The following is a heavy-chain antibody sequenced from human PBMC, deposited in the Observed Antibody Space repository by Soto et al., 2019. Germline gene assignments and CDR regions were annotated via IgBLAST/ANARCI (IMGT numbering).Heavy chain of an antibody. Sequence: PGGSLRLSFAASGFTFSSYAMSWVRQAPGKGLEWVSAISGSGGSTYYADSVKGRFTISRDNSKNTLYLQMNSLRAEDTAVYYCAKDVRFLEWLPYYFDYWGQGTLVTVSS. CDR1: GFTFSSYA. D-gene: IGHD3-3*01. J-gene: IGHJ4*02. CDR2: ISGSGGST. V-gene: IGHV3-23*01. CDR3: AKDVRFLEWLPYYFDY.